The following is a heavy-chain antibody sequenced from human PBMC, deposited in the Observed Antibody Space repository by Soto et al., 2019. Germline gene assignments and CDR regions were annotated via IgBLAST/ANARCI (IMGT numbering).Heavy chain of an antibody. D-gene: IGHD4-17*01. CDR3: ARENYGDAFDY. CDR1: GFTFSSFW. J-gene: IGHJ4*02. V-gene: IGHV3-48*03. CDR2: ISTGGVTT. Sequence: PGGSLRLSCAASGFTFSSFWITWVRQAPGKGLEWVSYISTGGVTTYYADSVKGRFTISRDNARNSLYLQMSSLRDEDTAVYYCARENYGDAFDYWGQGTLVTVSS.